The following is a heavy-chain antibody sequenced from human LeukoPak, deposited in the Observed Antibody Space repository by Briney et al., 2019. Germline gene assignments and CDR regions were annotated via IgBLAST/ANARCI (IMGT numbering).Heavy chain of an antibody. J-gene: IGHJ4*02. CDR1: GFTFSDHY. D-gene: IGHD3-22*01. Sequence: PGGSLRLSCAASGFTFSDHYMDWVRQAPGKGLEWVGRTRNKANSYTTEYAASVKGRFTISRDDSKNSLYLQMNSLKTEDTAVYYCVGSSSGYLGYFGYWGQGTLVTVSS. V-gene: IGHV3-72*01. CDR2: TRNKANSYTT. CDR3: VGSSSGYLGYFGY.